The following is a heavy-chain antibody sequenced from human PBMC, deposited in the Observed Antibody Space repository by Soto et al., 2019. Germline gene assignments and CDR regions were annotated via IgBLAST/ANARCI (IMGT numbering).Heavy chain of an antibody. J-gene: IGHJ4*02. V-gene: IGHV3-7*03. CDR3: AGWWGHDYNY. CDR2: IRPDGTET. CDR1: GFTFTDFY. Sequence: EVQLVQSGGGLVQPGGSLRLSCVGSGFTFTDFYMNWVRQAPGKGLEWVANIRPDGTETNYVQSWRARLTTARDTAKNSLYLQMNSLRADDTALYCCAGWWGHDYNYWGQGILVTVSS. D-gene: IGHD4-4*01.